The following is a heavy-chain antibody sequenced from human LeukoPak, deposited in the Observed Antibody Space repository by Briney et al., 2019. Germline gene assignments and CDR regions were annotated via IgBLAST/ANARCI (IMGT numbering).Heavy chain of an antibody. CDR3: ARLTMVRGAINWFDP. V-gene: IGHV1-46*01. J-gene: IGHJ5*02. CDR1: GYTFTSNY. Sequence: ASVKVSCKASGYTFTSNYIHWVRQAPGQGLEWMGMIYPRDGSTSYAQKFQGRVTMTRNTSISTAYMELSSLRSEDTAVYYCARLTMVRGAINWFDPWGQGTLVTVSS. CDR2: IYPRDGST. D-gene: IGHD3-10*01.